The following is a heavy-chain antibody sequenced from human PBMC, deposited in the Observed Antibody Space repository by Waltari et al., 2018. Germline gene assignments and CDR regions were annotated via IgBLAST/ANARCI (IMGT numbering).Heavy chain of an antibody. Sequence: EVKLVQSGAEVKKPGATVKSSCKASGYTFTDYYMHLVQQAPGKGLEWMGRVDPEDGETIYAEKFQGRVTITADTSTDTAYMELSSLGSEDTAVYYCATEKIAVAVMDVWGKGTTVTVSS. CDR3: ATEKIAVAVMDV. CDR1: GYTFTDYY. D-gene: IGHD6-19*01. CDR2: VDPEDGET. V-gene: IGHV1-69-2*01. J-gene: IGHJ6*04.